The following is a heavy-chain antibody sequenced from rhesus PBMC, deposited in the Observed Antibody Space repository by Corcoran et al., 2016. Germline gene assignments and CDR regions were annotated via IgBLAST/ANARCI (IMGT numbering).Heavy chain of an antibody. Sequence: QVQLQESGPGVVKPSETLSLTCAVSGGSISSGYDWSWIRQPPGKGLEWIGYIYGSSWSTNYNPSLKNRVTISKDASKNQFSLKLSSVTAADTAVYYCAREWGNGNYGLDSWGQGVVVTVSS. CDR1: GGSISSGYD. V-gene: IGHV4-76*01. CDR2: IYGSSWST. D-gene: IGHD1-14*01. CDR3: AREWGNGNYGLDS. J-gene: IGHJ6*01.